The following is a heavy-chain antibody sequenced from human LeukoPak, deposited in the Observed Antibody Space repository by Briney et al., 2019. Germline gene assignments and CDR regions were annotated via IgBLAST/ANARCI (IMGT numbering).Heavy chain of an antibody. CDR2: ISGYGDDT. CDR3: AKDRGPYVAIDNNWFDP. D-gene: IGHD2-21*01. J-gene: IGHJ5*02. CDR1: GFTFDLDA. V-gene: IGHV3-23*01. Sequence: GGSLRLSCAVSGFTFDLDAISCVRQAPGRGLEWVSSISGYGDDTYYADSVKGRFTLSRDNSKGTLYLQMFSLRAEDTAVYYCAKDRGPYVAIDNNWFDPWGQGTRVTVSS.